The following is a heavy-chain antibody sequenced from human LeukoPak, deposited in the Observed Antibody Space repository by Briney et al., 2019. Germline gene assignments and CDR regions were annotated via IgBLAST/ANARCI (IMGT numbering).Heavy chain of an antibody. V-gene: IGHV5-51*01. CDR1: GYSFLDYW. CDR2: IFPHDSST. Sequence: GESLKISCQGSGYSFLDYWIGWVRQMPGKGPELMGFIFPHDSSTEYSPSFQGQVTLSVDKSTSTAFVQWSSLKASDTAMYYCAKGGGSYFDYWGQGTLVTVSS. D-gene: IGHD2-15*01. J-gene: IGHJ4*02. CDR3: AKGGGSYFDY.